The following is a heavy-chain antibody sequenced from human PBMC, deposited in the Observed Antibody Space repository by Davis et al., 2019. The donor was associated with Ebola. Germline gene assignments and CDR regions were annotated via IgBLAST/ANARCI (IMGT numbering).Heavy chain of an antibody. CDR3: EKGGWLDN. V-gene: IGHV3-23*01. J-gene: IGHJ4*02. Sequence: GESLKISCAASGFTFRNYDMSWVRRVPGRGLECISLITRKRGRTYYADSVKGRFTISRDDSRNTLYWQMDSLRTEDTAVYYCEKGGWLDNWGQGTLVTVSS. D-gene: IGHD5-24*01. CDR1: GFTFRNYD. CDR2: ITRKRGRT.